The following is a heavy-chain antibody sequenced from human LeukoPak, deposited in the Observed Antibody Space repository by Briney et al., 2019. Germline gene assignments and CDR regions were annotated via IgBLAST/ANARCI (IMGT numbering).Heavy chain of an antibody. V-gene: IGHV3-48*03. CDR2: ISSSGSTI. CDR3: ARAFYGDYV. D-gene: IGHD4-17*01. Sequence: PGGSLRLSCTGSGFTFSSYEMNWVRQAPGKGLEWVSYISSSGSTIYYADSVKGRFAISRDNAKNSLYLQMNSLRAEDTAVYYCARAFYGDYVWGQGTLVTVSS. CDR1: GFTFSSYE. J-gene: IGHJ4*02.